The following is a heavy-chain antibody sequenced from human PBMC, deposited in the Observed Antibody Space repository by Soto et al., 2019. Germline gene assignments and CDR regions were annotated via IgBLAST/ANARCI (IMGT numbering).Heavy chain of an antibody. CDR3: ARGGAPGRAFDI. V-gene: IGHV1-69*01. Sequence: QVQLVQSGAEVKKPGSSVKVSCKASGGTFSRYAISWVRQAPGQGLKWLGGIIPTFGTANSAQKFQGRVTITADESTSTAYMELSSLRSEDTAVYYCARGGAPGRAFDIWGQGTMVTVSS. CDR1: GGTFSRYA. CDR2: IIPTFGTA. D-gene: IGHD3-10*01. J-gene: IGHJ3*02.